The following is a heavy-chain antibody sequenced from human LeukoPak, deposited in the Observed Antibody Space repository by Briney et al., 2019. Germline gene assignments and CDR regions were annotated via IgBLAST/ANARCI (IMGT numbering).Heavy chain of an antibody. CDR1: GGSFSGYY. CDR2: INHSGST. J-gene: IGHJ3*02. CDR3: ARGTFPLRRRYDAFDI. V-gene: IGHV4-34*01. D-gene: IGHD2/OR15-2a*01. Sequence: SETLSLTCAVYGGSFSGYYWSWIRQPPGKGLEWIGEINHSGSTNYNPSLKSRVTISVDTSKNQFSLKLSSVTAADTAVYYCARGTFPLRRRYDAFDIWGQGTMVTVSS.